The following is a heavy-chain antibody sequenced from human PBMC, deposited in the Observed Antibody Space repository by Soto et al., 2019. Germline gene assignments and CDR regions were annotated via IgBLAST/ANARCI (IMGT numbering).Heavy chain of an antibody. J-gene: IGHJ3*02. D-gene: IGHD2-2*01. CDR1: GFTFSSYS. Sequence: GGSLRLSCAASGFTFSSYSMNWVRQAPGKGLEWVSSISSSSSYIYYADSVKGRFTISRDNAKNSLYLQMNSLRAEDTAVYYCARDLTPTDCSSTSCYSSSPAFDIWGQGTMVTVSS. V-gene: IGHV3-21*01. CDR3: ARDLTPTDCSSTSCYSSSPAFDI. CDR2: ISSSSSYI.